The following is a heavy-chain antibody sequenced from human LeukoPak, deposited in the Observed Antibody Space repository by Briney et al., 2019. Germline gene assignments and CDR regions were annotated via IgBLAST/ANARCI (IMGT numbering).Heavy chain of an antibody. J-gene: IGHJ4*02. D-gene: IGHD2-21*01. CDR1: GFTFDDFT. V-gene: IGHV3-43*01. CDR2: ISWDSTTT. CDR3: AKTAYDEYYFDL. Sequence: PGGSLRLSCAASGFTFDDFTMHWVRQAPGKGLEWVPIISWDSTTTNYADSVKGRFVISRDNSKGSLYLQMNSLRTEDTAFYYCAKTAYDEYYFDLRGQGTLVTVSS.